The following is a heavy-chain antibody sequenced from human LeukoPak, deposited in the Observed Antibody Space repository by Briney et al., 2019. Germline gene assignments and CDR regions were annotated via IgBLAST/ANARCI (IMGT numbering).Heavy chain of an antibody. J-gene: IGHJ6*04. V-gene: IGHV1-58*01. Sequence: ASVKVSCKASGFTFTSSAVQWVRQARGQRLEWIGWIVVGSGNTNYAQKFQERVTITRDMSTGTAYMELSSLRSEDTAVYYCAADPPTGGDYNYYYGMDVWGKGTTVTVSS. CDR3: AADPPTGGDYNYYYGMDV. CDR2: IVVGSGNT. D-gene: IGHD2-21*02. CDR1: GFTFTSSA.